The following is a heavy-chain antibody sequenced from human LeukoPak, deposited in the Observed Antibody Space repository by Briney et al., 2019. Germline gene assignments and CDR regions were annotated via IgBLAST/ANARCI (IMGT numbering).Heavy chain of an antibody. CDR2: IKSKTDGGTT. CDR3: TLEADSHDSSGYFLEPSSWRGGPTFDY. D-gene: IGHD3-22*01. CDR1: GFTFSTYT. Sequence: GGSLRLSCSASGFTFSTYTMNWVRQAPGKGLEWVGRIKSKTDGGTTDYAAPVKGRFTISRDDSKNTLYLQMNSLKTEDTAVYYCTLEADSHDSSGYFLEPSSWRGGPTFDYWGQGTLVTVSS. V-gene: IGHV3-15*07. J-gene: IGHJ4*02.